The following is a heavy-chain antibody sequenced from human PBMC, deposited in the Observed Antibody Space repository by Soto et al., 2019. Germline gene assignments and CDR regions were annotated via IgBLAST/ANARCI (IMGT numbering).Heavy chain of an antibody. D-gene: IGHD1-26*01. Sequence: SETLSLSCTVDSISTYYWNWIRQPPGKGLEWIGYIYYLGRTNHNSSLKSRITMSIDTSKNQFSLKLSSVTAADTAIYYCARDPVGVTHFDYWGQGAPVTVSS. CDR1: SISTYY. V-gene: IGHV4-59*01. CDR2: IYYLGRT. J-gene: IGHJ4*02. CDR3: ARDPVGVTHFDY.